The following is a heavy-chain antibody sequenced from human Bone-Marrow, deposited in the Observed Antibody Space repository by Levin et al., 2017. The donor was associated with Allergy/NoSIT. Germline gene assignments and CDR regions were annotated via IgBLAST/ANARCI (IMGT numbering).Heavy chain of an antibody. CDR1: GGSISSYY. D-gene: IGHD3-9*01. CDR3: ARDGDYDILNRGAFDS. J-gene: IGHJ3*02. V-gene: IGHV4-59*01. CDR2: IHYSGST. Sequence: PGGSLRLSCTVSGGSISSYYWSWIRQPPGKGLEWIGYIHYSGSTNYNPSLKSRVTISVDTSKNQFSLKLSSVTAADTAVYYCARDGDYDILNRGAFDSWGQGTMVTVSS.